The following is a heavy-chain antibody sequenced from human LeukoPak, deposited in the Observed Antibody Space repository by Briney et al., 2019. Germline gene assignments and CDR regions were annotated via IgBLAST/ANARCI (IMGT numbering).Heavy chain of an antibody. V-gene: IGHV3-21*01. CDR1: GFTFSSYS. CDR3: AKGGSASGAPSSFDY. D-gene: IGHD1-26*01. Sequence: GGSLRLSCAASGFTFSSYSMNWVRQAPGKGLEWVSSISSSSSYIYYADSVKGRFTISRDNAKNSLYLQMNSLRAEDTAVYYCAKGGSASGAPSSFDYWGQGTLVTVSS. J-gene: IGHJ4*02. CDR2: ISSSSSYI.